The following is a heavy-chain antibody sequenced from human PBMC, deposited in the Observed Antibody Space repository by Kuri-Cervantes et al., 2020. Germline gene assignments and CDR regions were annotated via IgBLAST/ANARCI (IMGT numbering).Heavy chain of an antibody. CDR1: GYSISSGLY. V-gene: IGHV4-38-2*01. CDR3: AGEVTNRGY. J-gene: IGHJ4*02. Sequence: SETLSLTCVVSGYSISSGLYWGWIRQPPGKGLEWIGSIYGSGTTSYNASLQSRVTISVDMSKNQFSLNLKSVTAADTAVYYCAGEVTNRGYWGQGTLVTVSS. D-gene: IGHD3-10*01. CDR2: IYGSGTT.